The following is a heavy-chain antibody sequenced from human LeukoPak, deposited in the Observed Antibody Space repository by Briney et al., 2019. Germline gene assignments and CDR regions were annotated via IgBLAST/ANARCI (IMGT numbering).Heavy chain of an antibody. CDR2: ISSSSSYI. Sequence: PGGSLRLSCAASGFTFSSYSMNWVRQAPGKGLEWVSSISSSSSYIYYADSVKGRFTTSRDNAKNSLYLQMNSLRAEDTAVYYCARDSILWFGELPSDYWGQGTLVTVSS. CDR3: ARDSILWFGELPSDY. J-gene: IGHJ4*02. CDR1: GFTFSSYS. V-gene: IGHV3-21*01. D-gene: IGHD3-10*01.